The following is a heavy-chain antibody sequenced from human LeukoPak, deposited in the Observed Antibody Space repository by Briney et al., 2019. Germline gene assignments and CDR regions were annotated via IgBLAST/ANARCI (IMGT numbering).Heavy chain of an antibody. J-gene: IGHJ6*02. CDR3: AREDRGYSYGFYYYGMDV. CDR2: ISSSGSTI. V-gene: IGHV3-11*01. CDR1: GFTFSDYY. Sequence: GGSLRLSCAASGFTFSDYYMSWIRQAPGKGLEWVSYISSSGSTIYYADSVKGRFTISRDNAKNSLYLQMNSLRAEDTAVYYCAREDRGYSYGFYYYGMDVWGQGTTVTVSS. D-gene: IGHD5-18*01.